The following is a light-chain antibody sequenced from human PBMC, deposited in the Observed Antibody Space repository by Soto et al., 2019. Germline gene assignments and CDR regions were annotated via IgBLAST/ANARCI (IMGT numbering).Light chain of an antibody. CDR2: SVS. CDR1: RNIYSY. CDR3: QQSYSSPWT. V-gene: IGKV1-39*01. Sequence: DIQMTQSPSSLSASVGDEVTIACRTSRNIYSYLNWYQQKPGKAPKLLMYSVSTLQTGVPSRFSGSGSGTDFTLSISSLQPEDFATYYCQQSYSSPWTFGQETKVEI. J-gene: IGKJ1*01.